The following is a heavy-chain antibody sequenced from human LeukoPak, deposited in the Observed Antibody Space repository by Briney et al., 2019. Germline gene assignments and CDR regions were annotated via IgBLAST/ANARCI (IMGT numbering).Heavy chain of an antibody. CDR1: GGSFSGYY. Sequence: SETLSLTCAVYGGSFSGYYWSWIRQPPGKGLEWIGYIYYSGSTNYNPSLKSRVTISVDTSKNQFSLKLSSVTAADTAVYYCARVTRYSSGWLDFDYWGQGTLVTVSS. CDR3: ARVTRYSSGWLDFDY. CDR2: IYYSGST. D-gene: IGHD6-19*01. V-gene: IGHV4-59*08. J-gene: IGHJ4*02.